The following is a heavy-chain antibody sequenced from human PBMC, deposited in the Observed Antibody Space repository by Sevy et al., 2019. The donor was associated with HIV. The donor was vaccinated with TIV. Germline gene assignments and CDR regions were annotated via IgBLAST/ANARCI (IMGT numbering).Heavy chain of an antibody. CDR2: INHSGCT. CDR1: GGSFSGYY. D-gene: IGHD2-2*01. CDR3: ARHCSSTSCSHAFDI. J-gene: IGHJ3*02. V-gene: IGHV4-34*01. Sequence: SETLSLTCAVYGGSFSGYYWSWIRQPPGKGLEWIGEINHSGCTNYNPSLKSRVTISVDTSKNQFSLKLSSVTAADTAVYYCARHCSSTSCSHAFDIWGQGTMVTVSS.